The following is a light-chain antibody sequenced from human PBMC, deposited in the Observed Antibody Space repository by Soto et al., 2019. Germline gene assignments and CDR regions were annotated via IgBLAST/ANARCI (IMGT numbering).Light chain of an antibody. J-gene: IGKJ2*01. V-gene: IGKV3-20*01. CDR3: HQYHNWPYT. CDR2: GAS. Sequence: EIVLTQSPGTLSLSPGERATLSCRASQSVGSGHLAWYQQKPGQAPRLLIYGASRRATGIPDRFSGSGSGTDFTLTISRLEPEDFAVYHCHQYHNWPYTFGQGTKLE. CDR1: QSVGSGH.